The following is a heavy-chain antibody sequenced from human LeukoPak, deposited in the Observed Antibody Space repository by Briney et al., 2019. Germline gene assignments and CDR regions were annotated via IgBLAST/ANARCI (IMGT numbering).Heavy chain of an antibody. Sequence: SVKVSCKASGGTFSSYTISWVRQAPGQGLEWMGRIIPILGIANYAQKFQGRVTITADKSTSTAYMELSSLRSEDTAVYYCARAKDSSAWPIDDWGEGTLVTVSS. CDR2: IIPILGIA. V-gene: IGHV1-69*02. D-gene: IGHD3-22*01. CDR1: GGTFSSYT. CDR3: ARAKDSSAWPIDD. J-gene: IGHJ4*02.